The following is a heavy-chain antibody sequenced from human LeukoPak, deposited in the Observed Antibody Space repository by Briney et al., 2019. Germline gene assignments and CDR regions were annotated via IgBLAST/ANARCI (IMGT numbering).Heavy chain of an antibody. J-gene: IGHJ3*02. V-gene: IGHV1-69*13. D-gene: IGHD5-12*01. CDR1: GGTFSSYA. Sequence: ASVKVSCKASGGTFSSYAISWVRQAPGQGLEWMGGIIPIFGTANYAQKFQGRVTITADESTSTAYMELSSLRSEDTAVYYCARDRGGYDGAFDIWGQGTMVTVSS. CDR3: ARDRGGYDGAFDI. CDR2: IIPIFGTA.